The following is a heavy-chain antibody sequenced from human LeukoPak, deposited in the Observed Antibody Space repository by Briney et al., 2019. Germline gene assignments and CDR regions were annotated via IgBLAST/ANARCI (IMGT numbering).Heavy chain of an antibody. J-gene: IGHJ4*02. CDR1: GYTFTGYY. CDR2: INPNSGGT. V-gene: IGHV1-2*02. D-gene: IGHD3-3*01. Sequence: ASLKISCKASGYTFTGYYMHWVRQAPGQGLEWMGWINPNSGGTNYAQKSQGRVPMTRDTSISTAYMELSRLRSDDTAVYYRARDYTIFGVVPEYYFDYWGQGTLVTVSS. CDR3: ARDYTIFGVVPEYYFDY.